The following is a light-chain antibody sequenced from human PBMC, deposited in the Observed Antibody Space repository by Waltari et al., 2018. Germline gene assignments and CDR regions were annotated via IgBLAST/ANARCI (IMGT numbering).Light chain of an antibody. CDR2: GAT. Sequence: EIVLTQSPATLSVSPGDRVTLSCRASQTVRSYLAWYRQRPGLAPRLLVYGATTTATGVPGRFIGTGSGTEFTLTIDGLQSEDSAVYFCQQYNSWPPEFGQGTRLEIQ. V-gene: IGKV3-15*01. CDR3: QQYNSWPPE. CDR1: QTVRSY. J-gene: IGKJ5*01.